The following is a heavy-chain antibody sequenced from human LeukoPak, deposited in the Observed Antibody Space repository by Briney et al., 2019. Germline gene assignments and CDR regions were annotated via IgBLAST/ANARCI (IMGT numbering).Heavy chain of an antibody. D-gene: IGHD3-3*01. Sequence: PSQTLSLTCTVSGGSISSGSYYWSWIRQPAGKGLEWIGRIYTSGSTNYNPSLKSRVTISVDTSKNQFSLKLRSVTAADTAVYYCARSMYDFWSGSTNAFDIWGQGTMVTVSS. CDR2: IYTSGST. J-gene: IGHJ3*02. V-gene: IGHV4-61*02. CDR1: GGSISSGSYY. CDR3: ARSMYDFWSGSTNAFDI.